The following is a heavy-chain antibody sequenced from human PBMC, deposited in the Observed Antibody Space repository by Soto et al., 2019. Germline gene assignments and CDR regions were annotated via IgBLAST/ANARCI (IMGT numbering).Heavy chain of an antibody. D-gene: IGHD1-20*01. CDR3: ARVVYETSVNDAFDI. CDR2: ITVDGGST. J-gene: IGHJ3*02. V-gene: IGHV3-23*01. CDR1: GFTFNTFA. Sequence: GESLKISCAASGFTFNTFALTWVRQAPGKGLEWVSSITVDGGSTYYVDSVKGRFTVSRDNSKNTLYLQMDSLRAEDTAVYYCARVVYETSVNDAFDIWGQGTPVTVS.